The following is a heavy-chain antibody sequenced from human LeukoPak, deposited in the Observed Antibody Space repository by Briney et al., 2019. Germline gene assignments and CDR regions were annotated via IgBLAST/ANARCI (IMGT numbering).Heavy chain of an antibody. CDR1: GFTFSNYG. D-gene: IGHD6-19*01. CDR3: AKWASGFDP. CDR2: ISASGGST. V-gene: IGHV3-23*01. J-gene: IGHJ5*02. Sequence: GGSLRHSCAASGFTFSNYGITWVRQAPGKGLEWVSGISASGGSTYYADSVKGRFTISRDNSKNTLYLQMNSLSADDTAVYYCAKWASGFDPWGQGTLVTVSS.